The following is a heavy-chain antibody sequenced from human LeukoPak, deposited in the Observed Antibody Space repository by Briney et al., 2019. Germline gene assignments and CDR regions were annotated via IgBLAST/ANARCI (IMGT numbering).Heavy chain of an antibody. CDR2: IWYDESNK. V-gene: IGHV3-33*01. J-gene: IGHJ1*01. CDR3: AIAPNSYSSSWYAYFQH. Sequence: GGSLRLSCAASGFTFSSYGMHWVRQAPGKGLEWVAVIWYDESNKYYADSVKGRFTISRDNSKNTLYLQMNSLRAEDTAVYYCAIAPNSYSSSWYAYFQHWGQGTLVTVSS. CDR1: GFTFSSYG. D-gene: IGHD6-13*01.